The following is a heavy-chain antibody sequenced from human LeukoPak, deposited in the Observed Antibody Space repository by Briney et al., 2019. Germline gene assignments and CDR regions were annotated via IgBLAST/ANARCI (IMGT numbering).Heavy chain of an antibody. CDR3: ATDTEERIITMVRRVIITGDGMDV. V-gene: IGHV1-2*02. CDR2: INPNSGGT. Sequence: ASVKVSCKASGYTFTDYYMHWVRQAPGQGLEWMGWINPNSGGTNYAQKSQGRVTMTRDTSTSTVYMELSSLRSEDTAVYYCATDTEERIITMVRRVIITGDGMDVWGQGTTVTVSS. CDR1: GYTFTDYY. J-gene: IGHJ6*02. D-gene: IGHD3-10*01.